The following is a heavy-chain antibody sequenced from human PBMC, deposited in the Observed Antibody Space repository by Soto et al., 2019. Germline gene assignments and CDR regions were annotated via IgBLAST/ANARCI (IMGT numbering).Heavy chain of an antibody. CDR1: GFTFGDYA. CDR3: FRVASKQQSHLDYSSYGMDL. Sequence: GGSLRLSCTASGFTFGDYAMSWFRQAPGKGQEWVGFIRSKAYGGTTEYAASVKGRFTISRDDSKSIAYLQMNSLKTEDTAVYYCFRVASKQQSHLDYSSYGMDLWRQGTTVTVSS. V-gene: IGHV3-49*03. J-gene: IGHJ6*01. CDR2: IRSKAYGGTT. D-gene: IGHD6-13*01.